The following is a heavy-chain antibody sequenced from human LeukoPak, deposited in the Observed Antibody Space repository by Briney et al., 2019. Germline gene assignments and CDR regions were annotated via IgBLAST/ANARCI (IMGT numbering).Heavy chain of an antibody. CDR2: IYYSGST. CDR3: ARLRGSLVDY. Sequence: SQTLSLTCTVSGGSISSGGYYWSWIRQHPGKGLEWIGYIYYSGSTYYNPSLKSRVTISVDTSKNQFSLKLSSVTAADTAVYYCARLRGSLVDYWGQGTLVTVSS. D-gene: IGHD3-10*01. CDR1: GGSISSGGYY. J-gene: IGHJ4*02. V-gene: IGHV4-31*03.